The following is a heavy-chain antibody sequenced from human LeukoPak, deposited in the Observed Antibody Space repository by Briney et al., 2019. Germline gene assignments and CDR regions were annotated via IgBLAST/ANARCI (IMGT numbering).Heavy chain of an antibody. J-gene: IGHJ4*02. CDR3: ARDPPGIAVAYYFDY. Sequence: HPGRSLRLSCAASGFTFSSYTMYWVRQAPGEGLEWVAAISYDGSNKIYAGSVKGRFTISRDNSKNTLYLQMNSLRAEDTAVYYCARDPPGIAVAYYFDYWGQGTLVTVSS. CDR2: ISYDGSNK. V-gene: IGHV3-30-3*01. D-gene: IGHD6-19*01. CDR1: GFTFSSYT.